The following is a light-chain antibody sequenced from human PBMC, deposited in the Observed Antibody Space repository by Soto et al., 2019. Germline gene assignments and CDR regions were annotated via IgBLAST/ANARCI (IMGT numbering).Light chain of an antibody. CDR3: CSFRSSSTSYV. CDR1: SSDIGDSNY. J-gene: IGLJ1*01. V-gene: IGLV2-14*03. CDR2: DVS. Sequence: QSVLTQPASVSGSPGQSITISCTGTSSDIGDSNYVSWYQQHPGKAPKLVIYDVSNRPSGVSNRFSGSKSANTASLTISGLQAEDEADYYCCSFRSSSTSYVFGTGTKLTVL.